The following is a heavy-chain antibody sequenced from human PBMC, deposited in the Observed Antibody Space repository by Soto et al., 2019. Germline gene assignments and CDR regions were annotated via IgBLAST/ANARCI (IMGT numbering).Heavy chain of an antibody. Sequence: LCGGSISSSSYYWGWIRQPPGKGLEWIGSIYYSGSTYYNPSLKSRVTISVDTSKNQFSLKLSSVTAADTAVYYCARRSEGTTFDYFDYWGQGTLVTVSS. D-gene: IGHD1-1*01. CDR1: GGSISSSSYY. V-gene: IGHV4-39*01. CDR3: ARRSEGTTFDYFDY. CDR2: IYYSGST. J-gene: IGHJ4*02.